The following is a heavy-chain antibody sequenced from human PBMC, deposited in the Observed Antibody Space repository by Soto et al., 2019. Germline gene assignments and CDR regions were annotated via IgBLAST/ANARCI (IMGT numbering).Heavy chain of an antibody. CDR2: IIPVLGVA. CDR3: ARSGVAARGTLGN. CDR1: GGTFNSYT. V-gene: IGHV1-69*02. J-gene: IGHJ4*02. Sequence: QVQLVQSGAEVKKPGSSVKVSCRASGGTFNSYTINWVRQAPGHGPEWLGRIIPVLGVANYAQRFQGRVTITADKSTSTVYMDLTTLTSEDTAVYYCARSGVAARGTLGNWGQGTLVTVSS. D-gene: IGHD2-15*01.